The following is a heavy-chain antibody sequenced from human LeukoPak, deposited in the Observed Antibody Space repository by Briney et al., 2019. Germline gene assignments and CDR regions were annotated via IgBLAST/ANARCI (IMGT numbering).Heavy chain of an antibody. CDR3: ARNASDSGNSYFDY. Sequence: SETLSLTCTVSGGSISSSTSYWGWIRQPPGKGLEWIGSIYYSASTSYNPSLKSRVTISVDTSKKQFSLKLDSVTAADTAVYYCARNASDSGNSYFDYWGQGTLVTVSS. V-gene: IGHV4-39*01. J-gene: IGHJ4*02. CDR2: IYYSAST. D-gene: IGHD1-26*01. CDR1: GGSISSSTSY.